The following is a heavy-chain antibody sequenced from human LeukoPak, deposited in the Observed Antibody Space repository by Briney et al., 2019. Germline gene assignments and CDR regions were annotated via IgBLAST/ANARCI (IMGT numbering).Heavy chain of an antibody. CDR3: ALLAVASDFDY. D-gene: IGHD6-19*01. CDR1: AFPFSIYE. V-gene: IGHV3-48*03. CDR2: IGSSGTTI. Sequence: GGSLRLSCAVSAFPFSIYEMNWVRQAPGKGLEWVSNIGSSGTTIYYADSVKGRFSISRDNAKNSLYLQMNSLRVEDTAVYYCALLAVASDFDYWGQGALVTVSS. J-gene: IGHJ4*02.